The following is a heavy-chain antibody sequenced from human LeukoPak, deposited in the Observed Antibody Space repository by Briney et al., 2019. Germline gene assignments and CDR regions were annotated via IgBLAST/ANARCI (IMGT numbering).Heavy chain of an antibody. CDR1: GYTFTSYG. J-gene: IGHJ3*02. CDR3: ARKNYYGSGSYRDDAFDI. Sequence: GASVKVSCKASGYTFTSYGISWVRQAPGQGLEWMGWISAYNGNTNYAQKLQGRVTMTTDTSTSTAYMELRSLRSDDTAVYYCARKNYYGSGSYRDDAFDIWGQGTMVTVSS. D-gene: IGHD3-10*01. CDR2: ISAYNGNT. V-gene: IGHV1-18*01.